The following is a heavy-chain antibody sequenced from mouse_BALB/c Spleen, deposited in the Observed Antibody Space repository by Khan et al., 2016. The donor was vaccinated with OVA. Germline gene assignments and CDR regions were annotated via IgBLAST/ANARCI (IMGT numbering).Heavy chain of an antibody. V-gene: IGHV1-81*01. Sequence: QVQLQQSGPELVKPGTSVKMSCKVSGYTFTDYVITWVKQRTGQGLEWIGVIYPGSGNTYYNEKFKGRATLTADKASNTVNMQFSSLTSEDSAAYFCAGSYDGAWFAYWGQGTLVTVSA. CDR1: GYTFTDYV. CDR3: AGSYDGAWFAY. J-gene: IGHJ3*01. D-gene: IGHD1-1*01. CDR2: IYPGSGNT.